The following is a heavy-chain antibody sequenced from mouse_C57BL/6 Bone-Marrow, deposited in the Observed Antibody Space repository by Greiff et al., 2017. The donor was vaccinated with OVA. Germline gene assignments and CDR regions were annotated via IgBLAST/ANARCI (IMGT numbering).Heavy chain of an antibody. V-gene: IGHV5-4*03. CDR2: ISDGGSYT. J-gene: IGHJ4*01. Sequence: EVKLVESGGGLVKPGGSLKLSCAASGFTFSSYAMSWVRQTPEKRLAWVATISDGGSYTYYPDNVKGRFTISRDNAKNNLYLQMSHLKSEDTAMYYCARGHYYGSSPYYAMDYWGQGTSVTVSS. CDR3: ARGHYYGSSPYYAMDY. CDR1: GFTFSSYA. D-gene: IGHD1-1*01.